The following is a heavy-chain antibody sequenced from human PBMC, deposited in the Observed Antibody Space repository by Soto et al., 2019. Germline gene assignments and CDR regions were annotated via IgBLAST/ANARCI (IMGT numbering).Heavy chain of an antibody. J-gene: IGHJ5*02. D-gene: IGHD2-2*01. CDR2: IYYSGST. CDR1: GGSISSYY. Sequence: SETLSLTCTVSGGSISSYYWSWIRQPPGKGLEWIGYIYYSGSTNYNPSLKSRVTISVDTSKNQFSLKLSSVTAADTAVYYCASQPRSYAYGYNWFDPWGQGTLVTVSS. V-gene: IGHV4-59*01. CDR3: ASQPRSYAYGYNWFDP.